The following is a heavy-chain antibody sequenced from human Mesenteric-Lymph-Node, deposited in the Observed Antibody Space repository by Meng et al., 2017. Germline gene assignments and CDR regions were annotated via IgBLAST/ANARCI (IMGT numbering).Heavy chain of an antibody. CDR1: GYSFSNYW. CDR3: ARRLWFGVLMDSFDI. D-gene: IGHD3-10*01. Sequence: GESLKISCKGSGYSFSNYWIGWVRQMPGKGLEWMGIIYPGDSDTRYSPSFKGQVTISADKSFSTAFLQWSSLKASDTAMYYCARRLWFGVLMDSFDIWGQGTMVTVSS. V-gene: IGHV5-51*01. J-gene: IGHJ3*02. CDR2: IYPGDSDT.